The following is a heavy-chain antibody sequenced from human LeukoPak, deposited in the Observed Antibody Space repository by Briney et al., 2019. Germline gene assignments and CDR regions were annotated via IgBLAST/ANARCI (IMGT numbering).Heavy chain of an antibody. V-gene: IGHV3-30*02. CDR2: IRYDGSNK. CDR1: GFTFSSYG. Sequence: PGGSLRLSCAASGFTFSSYGMHWVRQAPGKGLEWVAFIRYDGSNKYYADSVKGRFTISRDNSKNTLYLQMNSLRAEDTAVYYCAKDRWSYGSGSGSDYWGQGTLVTVSS. CDR3: AKDRWSYGSGSGSDY. J-gene: IGHJ4*02. D-gene: IGHD3-10*01.